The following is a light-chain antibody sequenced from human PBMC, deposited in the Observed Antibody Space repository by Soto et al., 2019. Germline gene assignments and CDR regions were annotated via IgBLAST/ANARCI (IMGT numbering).Light chain of an antibody. V-gene: IGKV2D-29*01. J-gene: IGKJ4*01. CDR1: QSLLHTDGKDH. Sequence: VLSQTPLSLSVTPGQPASISCRSNQSLLHTDGKDHLYWFLQKPGQPPQLLIYEVSNRVSGVTERFSGSGSGTDFTLNISRLEAEDVGVYYCMQSTCLPLTFGGGTKVEIK. CDR3: MQSTCLPLT. CDR2: EVS.